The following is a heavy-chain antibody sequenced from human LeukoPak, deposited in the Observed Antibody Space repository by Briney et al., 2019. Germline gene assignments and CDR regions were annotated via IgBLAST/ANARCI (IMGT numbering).Heavy chain of an antibody. Sequence: SVKVSCKASGGTFSSYAISWVRQAPGQGLEWMGGIIPIFGTANYAQKFQGRVTITADESTSTAYMELSSLRSEDTAVYYCARGSVVVRLRGPLDYWGQGTLVTVSS. CDR2: IIPIFGTA. CDR1: GGTFSSYA. J-gene: IGHJ4*02. CDR3: ARGSVVVRLRGPLDY. V-gene: IGHV1-69*01. D-gene: IGHD2-21*01.